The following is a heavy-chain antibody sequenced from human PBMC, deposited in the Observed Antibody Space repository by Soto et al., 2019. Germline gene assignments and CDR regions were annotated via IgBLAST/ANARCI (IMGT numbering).Heavy chain of an antibody. CDR1: GFTVSSNY. CDR3: AREFRGSYYYYGMDV. V-gene: IGHV3-53*04. CDR2: IYSGGST. Sequence: GGSLRLSCAASGFTVSSNYMSWVRQAPGKGLEWVSVIYSGGSTYYADSVKGRFTISRHNSKNTLYLQMNSLRAEDTAVYYCAREFRGSYYYYGMDVWGQGTTVTVSS. J-gene: IGHJ6*02.